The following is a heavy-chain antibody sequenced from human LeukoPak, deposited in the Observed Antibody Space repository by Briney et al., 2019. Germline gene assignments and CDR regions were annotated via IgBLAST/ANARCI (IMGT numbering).Heavy chain of an antibody. CDR2: INPSGGST. D-gene: IGHD1-26*01. CDR1: GYTFTSYY. Sequence: GASLKVSCRASGYTFTSYYMHWVGQAPGQGLEWMGIINPSGGSTSYAQKFQGRVTMTRDTSTSTVYMELSSLRSEDTAVYYCARDDWEVGATTFDYWGQGTLVTVSA. J-gene: IGHJ4*02. CDR3: ARDDWEVGATTFDY. V-gene: IGHV1-46*01.